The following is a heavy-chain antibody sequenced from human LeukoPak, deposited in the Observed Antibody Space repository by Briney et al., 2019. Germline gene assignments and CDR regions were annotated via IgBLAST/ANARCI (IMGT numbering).Heavy chain of an antibody. Sequence: GRSLRLSCAASGFNFDDYAMHWVRHAPGKVLDWVSGISWNSGSIGYADSVKGRFTISRDNAKNSLYLQMNSLRAEDTALYYCAKEGANYFDYWGQGTLVTVSS. CDR1: GFNFDDYA. CDR2: ISWNSGSI. D-gene: IGHD3-16*01. V-gene: IGHV3-9*01. J-gene: IGHJ4*02. CDR3: AKEGANYFDY.